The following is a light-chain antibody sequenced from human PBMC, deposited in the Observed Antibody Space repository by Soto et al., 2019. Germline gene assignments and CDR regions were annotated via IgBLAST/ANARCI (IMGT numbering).Light chain of an antibody. CDR1: SGVVTNENY. CDR2: SST. V-gene: IGLV7-43*01. CDR3: LLYHNGALI. Sequence: QAVVTQETSLTVSPGGTVTLTCASTSGVVTNENYPNWFQQRPGQPPTYLIYSSTHRHSWTPARFSASLLGGKSALTISGAQPEDDADYYCLLYHNGALIFGGGTKLTVL. J-gene: IGLJ2*01.